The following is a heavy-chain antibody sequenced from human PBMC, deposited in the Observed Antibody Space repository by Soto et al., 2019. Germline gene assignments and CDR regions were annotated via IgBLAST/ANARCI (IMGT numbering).Heavy chain of an antibody. CDR1: GFTFDDYA. CDR2: ISWNSGSI. V-gene: IGHV3-9*01. D-gene: IGHD3-16*01. J-gene: IGHJ4*02. Sequence: GGSLRLSCAASGFTFDDYAMHWVRQAPGKGLEWVSGISWNSGSIGYADSVKGRFTISRDNAKNTLYLQMNSLKADDTAIYYCARLTILGDVNSDYWGQGTLVTVSS. CDR3: ARLTILGDVNSDY.